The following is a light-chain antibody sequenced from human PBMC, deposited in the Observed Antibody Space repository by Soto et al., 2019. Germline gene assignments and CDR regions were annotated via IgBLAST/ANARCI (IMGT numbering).Light chain of an antibody. CDR3: QQYYSYPPIT. CDR2: AAS. V-gene: IGKV1-8*01. J-gene: IGKJ5*01. Sequence: AIRMTQSPSSLSASTGDRVTITCRASQGISSYLAWYQQKSGKAPKLLIYAASTLQSGVPSRFSGSGSGTDFILSISCLQSEDFATYYCQQYYSYPPITFGQGTRLEI. CDR1: QGISSY.